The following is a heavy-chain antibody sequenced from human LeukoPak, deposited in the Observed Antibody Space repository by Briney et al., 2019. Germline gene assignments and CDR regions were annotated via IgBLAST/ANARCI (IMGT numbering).Heavy chain of an antibody. J-gene: IGHJ3*02. Sequence: SETLSLTCTVSGGSISSSSYYWGWIRQPPGKGLEWIGSIYDSGSTYYNPSLKSRVTISVDTSKNQFSLKLSSVTAADTAAYYCAGTMVRGVIGAFDIWGQGTMVTVSS. CDR2: IYDSGST. V-gene: IGHV4-39*01. CDR3: AGTMVRGVIGAFDI. CDR1: GGSISSSSYY. D-gene: IGHD3-10*01.